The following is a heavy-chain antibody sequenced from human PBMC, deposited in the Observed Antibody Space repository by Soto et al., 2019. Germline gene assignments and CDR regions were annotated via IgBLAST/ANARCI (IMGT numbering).Heavy chain of an antibody. Sequence: PGGSLRLSCAASGITFSSYAMSWVRQAPGKGLEWVSGISGSGGSTYYADSVKGRFTISRDNSKNTLYLQMNSLRAEDTAVYYCAKDEYYDILTGYSNLDYWGQGTLVTVSS. CDR3: AKDEYYDILTGYSNLDY. CDR2: ISGSGGST. CDR1: GITFSSYA. J-gene: IGHJ4*02. V-gene: IGHV3-23*01. D-gene: IGHD3-9*01.